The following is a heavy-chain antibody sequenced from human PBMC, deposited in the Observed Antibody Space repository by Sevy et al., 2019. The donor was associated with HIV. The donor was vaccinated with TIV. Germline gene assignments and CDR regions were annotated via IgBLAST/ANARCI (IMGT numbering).Heavy chain of an antibody. CDR1: GFTFSGSA. V-gene: IGHV3-73*01. CDR2: IRSKANSYAT. CDR3: TRQFYGSGSYHYYYYGMDV. D-gene: IGHD3-10*01. J-gene: IGHJ6*02. Sequence: GGSLRLSCAASGFTFSGSAMHWVRQASGKGLEWVGRIRSKANSYATAYAASVKGRFTISRDDSKNTAYLQMNSLKTEDTAVYYCTRQFYGSGSYHYYYYGMDVWGQWTTVTVSS.